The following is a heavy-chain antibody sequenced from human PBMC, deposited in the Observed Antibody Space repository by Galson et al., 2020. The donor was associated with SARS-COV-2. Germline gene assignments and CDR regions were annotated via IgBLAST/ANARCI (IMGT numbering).Heavy chain of an antibody. V-gene: IGHV3-11*04. CDR3: ARMWLLLGPYYDH. J-gene: IGHJ4*02. D-gene: IGHD3-22*01. CDR2: ISSSGSTI. Sequence: NSGGSLRLSCAASGFTFSDYYMSWIRQAPGKGLEWVSYISSSGSTIYYADSVKGRFTISRDNAKNSLYLQMNSLRAEDTAVYYCARMWLLLGPYYDHWGQGTLVTVSS. CDR1: GFTFSDYY.